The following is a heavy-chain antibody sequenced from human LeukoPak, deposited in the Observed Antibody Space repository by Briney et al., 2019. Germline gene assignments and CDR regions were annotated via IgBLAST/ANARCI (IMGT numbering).Heavy chain of an antibody. V-gene: IGHV4-34*01. J-gene: IGHJ4*02. CDR1: GGSFSGYY. CDR3: ARVSGSSSC. CDR2: INHSGST. D-gene: IGHD6-13*01. Sequence: SETLSLTCAVYGGSFSGYYWSWIRQPPGKGLEWIGEINHSGSTNYNPSFKSRVTISVDTSKNQFSLKLSSVTAADTAVYYCARVSGSSSCWGQGTLVTVSS.